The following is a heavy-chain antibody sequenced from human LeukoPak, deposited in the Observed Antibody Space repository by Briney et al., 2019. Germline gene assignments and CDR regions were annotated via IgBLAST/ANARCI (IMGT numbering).Heavy chain of an antibody. V-gene: IGHV4-39*01. CDR2: IYYSGST. CDR1: GGSISSSSYY. D-gene: IGHD3-3*01. CDR3: ARHKVGVTTLDY. Sequence: PSETLSLTCTVSGGSISSSSYYWGWIRQPPGKGLEWIGGIYYSGSTYYNPSLKSRVTISVDTSKNQFSLKLSSVTAADTAVYYCARHKVGVTTLDYWGQGTLVTVSS. J-gene: IGHJ4*02.